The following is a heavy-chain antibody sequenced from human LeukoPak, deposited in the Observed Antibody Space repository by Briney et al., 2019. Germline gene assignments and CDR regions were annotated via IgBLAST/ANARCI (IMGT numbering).Heavy chain of an antibody. J-gene: IGHJ6*03. V-gene: IGHV4-38-2*02. CDR3: ARGLGYDILTGPPIYYYYYMDV. D-gene: IGHD3-9*01. CDR2: IYHSGST. CDR1: GYSISSGYY. Sequence: SETLSLTCTVSGYSISSGYYWGWIRQPPGKGLEWIGSIYHSGSTYYNPSLKSRVTISVDTSKNQFSLKLSSVTAADTAVYYCARGLGYDILTGPPIYYYYYMDVWGKGTTVTVSS.